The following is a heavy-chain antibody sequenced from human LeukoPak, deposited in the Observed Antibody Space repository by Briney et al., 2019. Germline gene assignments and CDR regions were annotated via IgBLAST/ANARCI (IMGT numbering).Heavy chain of an antibody. J-gene: IGHJ4*02. CDR1: GYTFSSYY. CDR3: AREAIGGYFDF. CDR2: INPTGDST. V-gene: IGHV1-46*01. D-gene: IGHD4-23*01. Sequence: SVTVSCKASGYTFSSYYMHWVRPAPGQGLEWVGLINPTGDSTNYAQNFRGTVTMTRDTSTSTVYMDLNSLRSEDTAVYYCAREAIGGYFDFWAQGNLVTVSS.